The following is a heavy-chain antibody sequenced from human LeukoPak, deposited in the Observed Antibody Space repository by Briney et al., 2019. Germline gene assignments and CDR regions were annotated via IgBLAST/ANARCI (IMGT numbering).Heavy chain of an antibody. V-gene: IGHV1-2*06. CDR2: INPNSGGT. D-gene: IGHD6-19*01. CDR3: ARDRDSSGWWRRYYFDY. Sequence: ASVKVSCKASGYTFTGYYMHWVRQAPGQGLEWMGRINPNSGGTNYAQKFQGRVTMTRDTSISTAYMELSRLRSDDTAVYYCARDRDSSGWWRRYYFDYWGREPWSPSPQ. CDR1: GYTFTGYY. J-gene: IGHJ4*02.